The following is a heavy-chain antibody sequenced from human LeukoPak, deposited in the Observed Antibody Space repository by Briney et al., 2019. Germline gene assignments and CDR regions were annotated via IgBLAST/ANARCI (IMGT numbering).Heavy chain of an antibody. D-gene: IGHD2-21*02. CDR1: GFTFSSYA. CDR3: ARDKVTYCGGDCYSSPFDY. V-gene: IGHV3-30-3*01. J-gene: IGHJ4*02. Sequence: GRSLRLSCAASGFTFSSYAMHWVRQAPGKGLEWVAVISYDGSNKYYADSVKGRFTISRDNSKNTLYLQMNSLRAEDTAVYYCARDKVTYCGGDCYSSPFDYWGQGTLVTVSS. CDR2: ISYDGSNK.